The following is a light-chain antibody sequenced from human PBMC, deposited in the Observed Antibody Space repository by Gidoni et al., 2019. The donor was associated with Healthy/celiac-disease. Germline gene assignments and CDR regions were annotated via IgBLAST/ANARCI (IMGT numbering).Light chain of an antibody. V-gene: IGKV1-33*01. Sequence: DIQMTQSPSSLSASVGDRVTITCQARQDISNYLNWYQQKPGKAPKLLIYDASNLETGVPSRFSGSGSVTDFTFTISSLQPEDIATYYCQQYDNLPPGVTFGPGTKVDIK. CDR1: QDISNY. CDR3: QQYDNLPPGVT. J-gene: IGKJ3*01. CDR2: DAS.